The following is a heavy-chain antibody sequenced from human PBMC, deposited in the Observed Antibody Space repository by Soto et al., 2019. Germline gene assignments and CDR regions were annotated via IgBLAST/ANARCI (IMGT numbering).Heavy chain of an antibody. CDR2: TWFDGRKQ. J-gene: IGHJ6*02. Sequence: QVQLVQSGGGVVRSGRSLRLSCEASGFVFTSYGMHWVRQAPGKGLEWLAVTWFDGRKQYYADSVKGRFTISRDNAKDTLYLQMNSLRAEDTAVYYCARTYGCDGDNYYFGMDVWGQGTTVSVSS. V-gene: IGHV3-33*01. CDR1: GFVFTSYG. CDR3: ARTYGCDGDNYYFGMDV. D-gene: IGHD2-21*02.